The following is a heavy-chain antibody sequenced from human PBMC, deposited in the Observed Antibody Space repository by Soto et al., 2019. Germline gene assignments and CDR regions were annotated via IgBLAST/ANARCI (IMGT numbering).Heavy chain of an antibody. CDR3: PGGIAARPLGY. Sequence: QLQLQESGSGLVKPSQTLSLTCAVSGGSISSGGYSWSWIRQPPGKGLEWIGYIYHSGSTYYNPSLKSRVTISEDRSKNQFSRKLTSVTAADTAVYYCPGGIAARPLGYWGQGTLVTVSS. D-gene: IGHD6-6*01. CDR2: IYHSGST. J-gene: IGHJ4*02. V-gene: IGHV4-30-2*01. CDR1: GGSISSGGYS.